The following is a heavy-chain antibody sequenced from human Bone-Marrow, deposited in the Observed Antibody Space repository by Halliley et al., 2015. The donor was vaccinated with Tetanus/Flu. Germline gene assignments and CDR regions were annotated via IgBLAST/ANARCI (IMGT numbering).Heavy chain of an antibody. CDR3: ASPDYSGSGRVYDEKDDAFDV. CDR1: GGTNTYY. CDR2: IYHMGTA. Sequence: LRLSCTVSGGTNTYYWAWIRQPPGKPLEWVGSIYHMGTAYYQPSLQSRVNIVMDTSKNQFMLTLKSVTAEDTAMYYCASPDYSGSGRVYDEKDDAFDVWGPGTMVTVSS. V-gene: IGHV4-39*01. D-gene: IGHD3-10*01. J-gene: IGHJ3*01.